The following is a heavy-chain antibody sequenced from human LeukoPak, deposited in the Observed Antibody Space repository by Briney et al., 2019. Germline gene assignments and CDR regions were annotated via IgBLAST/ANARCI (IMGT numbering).Heavy chain of an antibody. V-gene: IGHV3-23*01. CDR1: GFTFSSYA. CDR2: ISGSGGST. Sequence: GGSLRLSCAASGFTFSSYAMSWVRQAPGKGLEWVSAISGSGGSTYYADSVKGRFTISRDNSKNTLYLQMNSLRAEDTAVYYCARDLIRGSSANWGQGTLVTVSS. J-gene: IGHJ4*02. CDR3: ARDLIRGSSAN. D-gene: IGHD6-6*01.